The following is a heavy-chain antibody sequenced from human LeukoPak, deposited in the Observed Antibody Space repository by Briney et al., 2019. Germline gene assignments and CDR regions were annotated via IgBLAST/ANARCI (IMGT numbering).Heavy chain of an antibody. D-gene: IGHD3-10*01. CDR3: AAGGCPRGAFDI. CDR1: GFTFTSSA. V-gene: IGHV1-58*01. Sequence: GASVKVSCKASGFTFTSSAVQWVRQARGQRLEWIGWIVVGSGNTNYAQKFQERVTITRDMSTSTAYMELSSLRSEDTAVYYCAAGGCPRGAFDIWGQGTMVTVSS. J-gene: IGHJ3*02. CDR2: IVVGSGNT.